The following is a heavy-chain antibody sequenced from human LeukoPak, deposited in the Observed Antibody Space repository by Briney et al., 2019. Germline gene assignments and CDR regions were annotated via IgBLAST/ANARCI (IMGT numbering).Heavy chain of an antibody. CDR3: ASPVRLRAFGI. CDR1: GGSFSGYY. J-gene: IGHJ3*02. Sequence: SESLSLTCAVYGGSFSGYYWSWIRQPPGKGLEWIGEINHSGSTNYNPSLKSRVTISVDTSKNQFSLKLSSVTAADTAVYYCASPVRLRAFGIWGQGTMVTVSS. CDR2: INHSGST. D-gene: IGHD2-15*01. V-gene: IGHV4-34*01.